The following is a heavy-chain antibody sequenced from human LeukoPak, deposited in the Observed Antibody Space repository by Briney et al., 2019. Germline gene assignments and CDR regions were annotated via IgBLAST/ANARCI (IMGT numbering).Heavy chain of an antibody. D-gene: IGHD5-12*01. V-gene: IGHV3-48*01. CDR2: ISCRYNII. J-gene: IGHJ4*02. CDR3: ARGHSDYDFRLY. Sequence: GGSLRLSCAASGFTFSDYNMIWFRQAPGKGLECISFISCRYNIIIYAVCVKGRCTISRDNAENSLYLQLNSLRVEDTAVYYCARGHSDYDFRLYWGQGTLVTVSS. CDR1: GFTFSDYN.